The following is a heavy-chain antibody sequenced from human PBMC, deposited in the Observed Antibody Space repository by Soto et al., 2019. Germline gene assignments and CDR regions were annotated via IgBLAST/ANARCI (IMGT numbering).Heavy chain of an antibody. CDR1: GYTFTSYG. D-gene: IGHD3-22*01. J-gene: IGHJ6*02. Sequence: ASVKVSCKASGYTFTSYGINWVRQAPGQGLEWLGWISAYDGNTNYAQILQGRVSMTTDTSTNTAYMELRSLRSDDTAMYYCARGGYYDSSGSRNYYYYGMNVSGQGTTVTVSS. CDR3: ARGGYYDSSGSRNYYYYGMNV. CDR2: ISAYDGNT. V-gene: IGHV1-18*01.